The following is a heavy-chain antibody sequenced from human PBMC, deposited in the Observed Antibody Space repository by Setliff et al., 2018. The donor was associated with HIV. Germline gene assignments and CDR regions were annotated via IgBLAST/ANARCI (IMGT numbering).Heavy chain of an antibody. J-gene: IGHJ4*02. Sequence: ASVKVSCAASGFTFTEYWMHWVRQAPGEGPEWVSRINTEGRTITYANSAKGRFTISRDNARNTVYLQMDSLRVEDTAVYYCARSKTGYYLFDYWGQGTQVTVSS. V-gene: IGHV3-74*01. CDR2: INTEGRTI. CDR3: ARSKTGYYLFDY. CDR1: GFTFTEYW. D-gene: IGHD3-9*01.